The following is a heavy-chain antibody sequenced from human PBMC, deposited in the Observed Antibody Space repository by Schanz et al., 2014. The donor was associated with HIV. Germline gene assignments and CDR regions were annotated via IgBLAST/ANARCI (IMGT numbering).Heavy chain of an antibody. J-gene: IGHJ4*02. Sequence: QVQLVESGGGVVQPGRSLRLSCAASGFTFRNFGMHWVRQAPGKGLEWVAVIWYDGSNKYYADSVKGRFTISRDNSKNTLYLQMNSLRSDDTAVYYCADVTATSADIWGQGTLVTVSS. CDR2: IWYDGSNK. CDR3: ADVTATSADI. CDR1: GFTFRNFG. D-gene: IGHD2-21*02. V-gene: IGHV3-33*01.